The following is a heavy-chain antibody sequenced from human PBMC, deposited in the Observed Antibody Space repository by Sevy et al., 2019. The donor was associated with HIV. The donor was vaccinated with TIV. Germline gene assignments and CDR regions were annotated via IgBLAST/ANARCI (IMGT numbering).Heavy chain of an antibody. J-gene: IGHJ4*02. CDR2: IWYDGSNK. CDR1: GFTFSSNG. CDR3: ARDRNVVVPAADAIDY. V-gene: IGHV3-33*01. D-gene: IGHD2-2*01. Sequence: GGSLRLSCAASGFTFSSNGIHWVRQAPGKGLEWVAVIWYDGSNKYYADSVKGRFTISRDNSKNTLYLQMNSLRAEDTAGYYCARDRNVVVPAADAIDYWGQGTLVTVSS.